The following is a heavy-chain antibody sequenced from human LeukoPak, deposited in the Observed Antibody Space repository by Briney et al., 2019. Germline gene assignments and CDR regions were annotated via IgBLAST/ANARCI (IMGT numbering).Heavy chain of an antibody. V-gene: IGHV4-59*01. CDR2: IYYSGSP. J-gene: IGHJ6*03. CDR3: ARGVPVVLAYMDV. D-gene: IGHD2-8*02. Sequence: SSETLSLTCTVPGVSISSYYWSWIRQPPGKGLEWMGYIYYSGSPNYNPSLKSPVNISVDTSKIQFSLKLSSVTGADTVVYYCARGVPVVLAYMDVWGKGTTVTVPS. CDR1: GVSISSYY.